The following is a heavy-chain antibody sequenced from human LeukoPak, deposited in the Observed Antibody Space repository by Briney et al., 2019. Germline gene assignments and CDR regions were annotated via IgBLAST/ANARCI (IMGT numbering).Heavy chain of an antibody. J-gene: IGHJ4*02. V-gene: IGHV3-48*03. CDR1: GFTFSSYE. Sequence: GGSLRLSCAASGFTFSSYEMNWVRQAPGKGLEWVSYISSSGSTIYYADSVKGRFTISRDNAKNSLYLQMNGLRAEDTAVYYCASIWFGELARDYGGQGTLVTVSS. CDR3: ASIWFGELARDY. CDR2: ISSSGSTI. D-gene: IGHD3-10*01.